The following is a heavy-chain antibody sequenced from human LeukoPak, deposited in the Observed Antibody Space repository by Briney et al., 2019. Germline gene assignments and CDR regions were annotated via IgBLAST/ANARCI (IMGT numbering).Heavy chain of an antibody. Sequence: GGSLRLSCAASGFTFSDYYMSWIRQAPGKGLEWVSYISSSGSTIYYADSVKGRFTISRDNAKNSLYLQMNSLRAEDTALYYCAKATVPGIAAAGNDYWGQGTLVTVSS. CDR2: ISSSGSTI. CDR1: GFTFSDYY. V-gene: IGHV3-11*01. CDR3: AKATVPGIAAAGNDY. D-gene: IGHD6-13*01. J-gene: IGHJ4*02.